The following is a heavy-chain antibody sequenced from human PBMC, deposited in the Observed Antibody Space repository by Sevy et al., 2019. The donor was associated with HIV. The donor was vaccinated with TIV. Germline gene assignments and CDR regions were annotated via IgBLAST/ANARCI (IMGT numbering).Heavy chain of an antibody. CDR1: GFSFSSYG. V-gene: IGHV3-30*02. CDR2: IRYDESNE. D-gene: IGHD2-15*01. Sequence: GGSLRLSCAASGFSFSSYGMHWVRQAPGKGLEWVAFIRYDESNEYYADSVKGRFTISRANFKNTLYLQKNSLRAEDTAVYYCAKDGSGDCSGITCYRYYFDNWGQGTLVTVSS. CDR3: AKDGSGDCSGITCYRYYFDN. J-gene: IGHJ4*02.